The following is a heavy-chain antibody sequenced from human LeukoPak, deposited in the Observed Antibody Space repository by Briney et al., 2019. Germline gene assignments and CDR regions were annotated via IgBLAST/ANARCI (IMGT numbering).Heavy chain of an antibody. D-gene: IGHD6-13*01. CDR1: GFAFRTYA. CDR3: AKIAAAGTIRVAFDI. Sequence: PGGSLRLSCAASGFAFRTYAMSWVRQAPGKGLEWVSTISDTGRSTNYADSVKGRFIISRDNSKDTLYLQMNSLRAEDTAVYYCAKIAAAGTIRVAFDIWGQGTMVTVSS. J-gene: IGHJ3*02. CDR2: ISDTGRST. V-gene: IGHV3-23*01.